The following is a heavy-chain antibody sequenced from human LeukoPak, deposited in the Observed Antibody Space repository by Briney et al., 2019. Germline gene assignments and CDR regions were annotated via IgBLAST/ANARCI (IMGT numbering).Heavy chain of an antibody. Sequence: AGGSLRLSCAASGFTFSSYGMHWVRQAPGKGLEWVAFIRYDGSNKYYAASVKGRFTISRDNSKNTLYPQMNSLRAEDTAVYYCARGDDFSGDYWGQGTLVTVSS. CDR2: IRYDGSNK. CDR3: ARGDDFSGDY. J-gene: IGHJ4*02. V-gene: IGHV3-30*02. CDR1: GFTFSSYG. D-gene: IGHD3/OR15-3a*01.